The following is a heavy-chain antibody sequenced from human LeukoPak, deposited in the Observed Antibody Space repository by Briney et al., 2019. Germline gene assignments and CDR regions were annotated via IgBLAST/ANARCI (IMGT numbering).Heavy chain of an antibody. Sequence: PGGSLRLSCAASGFTFSSYAMSWVRQAPGKGLEWVSGIGGSGSSTYYAGSVKGRFTISRDNSKNTLYLQMNSLRAEDTAVYYCAKERAWRDSSGSEFDYWGQGTLVTVSS. V-gene: IGHV3-23*01. D-gene: IGHD3-22*01. J-gene: IGHJ4*02. CDR2: IGGSGSST. CDR1: GFTFSSYA. CDR3: AKERAWRDSSGSEFDY.